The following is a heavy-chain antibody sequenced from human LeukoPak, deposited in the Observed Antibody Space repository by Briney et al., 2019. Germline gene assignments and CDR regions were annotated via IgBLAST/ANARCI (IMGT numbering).Heavy chain of an antibody. CDR2: IRIKANSYAT. CDR3: TTPELQYGDYYYYYYMDV. CDR1: GFTFSGSA. J-gene: IGHJ6*03. Sequence: PGGSLRLSCAASGFTFSGSAMHWVRQASGKGLEWVGRIRIKANSYATAYAASVKGRFTISRDDSKNTAYLQMNSLKTEDTAVYYCTTPELQYGDYYYYYYMDVWGKGTTVSVSS. V-gene: IGHV3-73*01. D-gene: IGHD4-17*01.